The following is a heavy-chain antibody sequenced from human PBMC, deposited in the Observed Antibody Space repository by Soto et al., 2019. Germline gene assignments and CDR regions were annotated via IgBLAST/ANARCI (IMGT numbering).Heavy chain of an antibody. CDR2: MYWDNYK. Sequence: QITLKESGPTLVKPTQTLTLTGTFSGFSLSSSGVGVGWIRQPTGQVLEWLALMYWDNYKQYSPSLKNRFTATKDTSKNQVVLTMTKMEPVDTVTYYCARVMESGTVGVFAYWGQATLVTVSS. CDR3: ARVMESGTVGVFAY. D-gene: IGHD2-21*01. V-gene: IGHV2-5*02. CDR1: GFSLSSSGVG. J-gene: IGHJ4*02.